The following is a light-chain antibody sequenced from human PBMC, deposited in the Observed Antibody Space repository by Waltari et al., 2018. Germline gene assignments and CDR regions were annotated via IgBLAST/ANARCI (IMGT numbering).Light chain of an antibody. J-gene: IGLJ2*01. CDR3: QSYDNILSGGV. Sequence: QSVLTQPPSVSGAPGQRVTIYCTGSISNIGAGYDVHWYQPLPGTAPKLLIDRNNNRPSGGPDRFSGSKSGTSAALAITGLQSDDEADYYCQSYDNILSGGVFGGGTKLTVL. CDR1: ISNIGAGYD. V-gene: IGLV1-40*01. CDR2: RNN.